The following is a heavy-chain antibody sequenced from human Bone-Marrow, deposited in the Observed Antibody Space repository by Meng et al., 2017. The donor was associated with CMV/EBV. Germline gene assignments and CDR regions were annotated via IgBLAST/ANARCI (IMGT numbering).Heavy chain of an antibody. J-gene: IGHJ4*02. CDR2: ISPSNGDT. CDR1: NYG. V-gene: IGHV1-18*01. CDR3: ARVPQAAWFGELLYSALDS. Sequence: NYGLRGVRQAPGQRLEWLGWISPSNGDTNYAQKLQGRVSVTTDTSASTAYMELRSLRSDDTAIYYCARVPQAAWFGELLYSALDSWGQGSLVTVSS. D-gene: IGHD3-10*01.